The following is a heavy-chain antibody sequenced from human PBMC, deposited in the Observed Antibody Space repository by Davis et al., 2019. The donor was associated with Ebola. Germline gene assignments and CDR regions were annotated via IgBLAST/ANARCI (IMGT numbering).Heavy chain of an antibody. CDR3: ARGHYGMDV. CDR1: GFTFSSYA. J-gene: IGHJ6*02. CDR2: INYDGSDN. V-gene: IGHV3-7*03. Sequence: GESLKISCAASGFTFSSYAMSWVRQAPGKGLEWVATINYDGSDNYYVDSVKGRFTISRDNTKESLFLQMNSLRAEDTAVYYCARGHYGMDVWTQGTTVTVSS.